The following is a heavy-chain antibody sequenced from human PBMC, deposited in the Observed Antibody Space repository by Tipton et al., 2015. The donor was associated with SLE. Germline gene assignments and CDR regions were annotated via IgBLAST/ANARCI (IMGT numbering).Heavy chain of an antibody. D-gene: IGHD3-22*01. V-gene: IGHV4-59*08. CDR3: VSYDRSGYQFDY. CDR1: GGSIGSYY. CDR2: IYYSGST. J-gene: IGHJ4*02. Sequence: LRLSCTVSGGSIGSYYWSWIRQPPGKGLEWIGYIYYSGSTNYNPSLKSRVTISVDTSKNQFSLKLSSVTAADTAVYYCVSYDRSGYQFDYWGQGTLVTVSS.